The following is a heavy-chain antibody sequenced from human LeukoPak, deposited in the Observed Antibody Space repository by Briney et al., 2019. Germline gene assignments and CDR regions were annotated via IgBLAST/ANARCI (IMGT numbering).Heavy chain of an antibody. Sequence: ASVKVSCKASGGTFSSYAISWVRQAPGQGPEWMGGINPIFGTANYAQKFQGRVTITTDESTSTAYMELSSLRSEDTAVCYCARGFGELYSYFDYSGQGTLVTVYS. CDR1: GGTFSSYA. V-gene: IGHV1-69*05. CDR2: INPIFGTA. CDR3: ARGFGELYSYFDY. D-gene: IGHD3-10*01. J-gene: IGHJ4*02.